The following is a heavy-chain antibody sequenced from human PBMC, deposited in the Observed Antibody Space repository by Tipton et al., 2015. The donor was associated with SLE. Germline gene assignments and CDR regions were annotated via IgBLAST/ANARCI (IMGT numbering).Heavy chain of an antibody. CDR3: AKARSGVTIFGVVTSRWFDP. D-gene: IGHD3-3*01. CDR2: IYTGGSS. V-gene: IGHV3-23*03. Sequence: SLRLSCAASGFAFSDYAMSWVRQAPGKGLEWVSVIYTGGSSYHGDSVKGRFTISRDNSKNTLYLQMNSLRPEDTAVYYCAKARSGVTIFGVVTSRWFDPWGQGTLVTVSS. CDR1: GFAFSDYA. J-gene: IGHJ5*02.